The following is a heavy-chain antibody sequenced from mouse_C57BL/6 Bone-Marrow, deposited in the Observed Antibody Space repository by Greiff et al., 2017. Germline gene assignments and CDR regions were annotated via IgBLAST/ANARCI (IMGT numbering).Heavy chain of an antibody. V-gene: IGHV5-17*01. CDR2: ISGGGSTI. CDR3: EKDIYHSPDY. D-gene: IGHD1-3*01. J-gene: IGHJ2*01. CDR1: GFTFSDYG. Sequence: EVQVVESGGGLVKPGGSLKLSCAASGFTFSDYGMTWVRQAPEKGLEWVAYISGGGSTIYYADTVKGRFTISRDNAKNTLFLQMTSLRSEDTAIYYCEKDIYHSPDYWGQGTTVTVSS.